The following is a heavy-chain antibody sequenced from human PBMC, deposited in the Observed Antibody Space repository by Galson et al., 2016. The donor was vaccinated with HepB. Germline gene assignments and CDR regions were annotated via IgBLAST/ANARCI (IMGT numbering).Heavy chain of an antibody. CDR3: ARWIVPTVIDDDYYYGMDV. V-gene: IGHV3-23*01. D-gene: IGHD2-2*01. J-gene: IGHJ6*02. CDR2: ISGSGIST. Sequence: SLRLSCAASGFTFSSHAMSWVRQAPGKGLEWVSAISGSGISTYYTDSVKGQFIISRDNSKNTLYLQMNTLRAEDTAVYYCARWIVPTVIDDDYYYGMDVWGQGTTVTVSS. CDR1: GFTFSSHA.